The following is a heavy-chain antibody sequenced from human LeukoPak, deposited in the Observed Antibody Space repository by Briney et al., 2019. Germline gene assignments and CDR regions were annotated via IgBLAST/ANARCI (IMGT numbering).Heavy chain of an antibody. D-gene: IGHD6-13*01. CDR3: ARGGSSWDVIDY. J-gene: IGHJ4*02. Sequence: SETLSLTCTVSGGSISNYYWSWIRQPPGKGLEWIGYIYYSGSTNYNPSLKSRITISVDTSKNQFSLRLSSVTAADTALYYCARGGSSWDVIDYWGQGTLVTVSS. V-gene: IGHV4-59*08. CDR1: GGSISNYY. CDR2: IYYSGST.